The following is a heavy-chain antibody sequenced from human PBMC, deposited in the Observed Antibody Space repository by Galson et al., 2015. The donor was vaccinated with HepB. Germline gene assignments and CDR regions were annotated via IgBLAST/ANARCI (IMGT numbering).Heavy chain of an antibody. CDR2: ISYDGSNK. V-gene: IGHV3-30*04. D-gene: IGHD6-13*01. J-gene: IGHJ4*02. CDR3: ARDMGSSSPGRDYFDY. CDR1: GFTFSSYA. Sequence: SLRLSCAASGFTFSSYAMHWVRQAPGKGLEWVAVISYDGSNKYYADSVKGRFTISRDNSKNTLYLQMNSLRAEDTAVYYCARDMGSSSPGRDYFDYWGQGTLVTVAS.